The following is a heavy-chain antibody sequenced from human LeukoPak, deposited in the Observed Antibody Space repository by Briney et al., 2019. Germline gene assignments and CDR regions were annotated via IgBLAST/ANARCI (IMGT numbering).Heavy chain of an antibody. CDR2: IYPVDSDT. CDR3: ASSPRYGVYSIDAFDI. Sequence: GESLKISCQGSGYSFTSYWIGWVRQLPGKGLEWMGIIYPVDSDTRYSPSFQGQLTISADQSISTAYLQWSSLKASDTAMYYCASSPRYGVYSIDAFDIWGQGTMVTVSS. V-gene: IGHV5-51*01. CDR1: GYSFTSYW. J-gene: IGHJ3*02. D-gene: IGHD4-17*01.